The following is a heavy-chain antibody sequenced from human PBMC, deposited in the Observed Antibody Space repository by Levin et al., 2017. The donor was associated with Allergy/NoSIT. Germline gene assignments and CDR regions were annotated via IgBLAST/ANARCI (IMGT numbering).Heavy chain of an antibody. D-gene: IGHD6-19*01. CDR1: GFTFSSYG. CDR2: ISYDGSNK. Sequence: GGSLRLSCAASGFTFSSYGMHWVRQAPGKGLEWVAVISYDGSNKYYADSVKGRFTISRDNSKNTLYLQMNSLRAEDTAVYYCAKDYRVTGYSSGWYPDYWGQGTLVTVSS. J-gene: IGHJ4*02. CDR3: AKDYRVTGYSSGWYPDY. V-gene: IGHV3-30*18.